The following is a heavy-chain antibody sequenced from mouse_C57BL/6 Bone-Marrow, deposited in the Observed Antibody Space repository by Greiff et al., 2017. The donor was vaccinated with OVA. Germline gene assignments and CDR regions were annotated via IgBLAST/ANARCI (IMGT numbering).Heavy chain of an antibody. CDR2: IHPNSGST. CDR1: GYTFTSYW. V-gene: IGHV1-64*01. Sequence: QVQLQQPGAELVKPGASVKLSCKASGYTFTSYWMHWVKQRPGQGLEWIGMIHPNSGSTNYNEKFKSKATLTVDKSSSTAYMQRSSLTSEDSAVYYCARYGSTYYAMDYWGKGTSVTVAT. CDR3: ARYGSTYYAMDY. D-gene: IGHD2-2*01. J-gene: IGHJ4*01.